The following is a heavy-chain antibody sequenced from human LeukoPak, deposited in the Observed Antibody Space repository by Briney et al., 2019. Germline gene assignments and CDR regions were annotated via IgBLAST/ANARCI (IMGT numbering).Heavy chain of an antibody. CDR1: GGSISSYY. J-gene: IGHJ6*02. D-gene: IGHD4-11*01. Sequence: SETLSLTCTVSGGSISSYYWSWIRQPPGKGLEWIGYIYYSGSTNYNPSLKSRVTISVDTSKNQFSLNLSSVTAADTAVYYCARSYSYYYYYYGMDVWGRGTTVTVSS. CDR2: IYYSGST. CDR3: ARSYSYYYYYYGMDV. V-gene: IGHV4-59*08.